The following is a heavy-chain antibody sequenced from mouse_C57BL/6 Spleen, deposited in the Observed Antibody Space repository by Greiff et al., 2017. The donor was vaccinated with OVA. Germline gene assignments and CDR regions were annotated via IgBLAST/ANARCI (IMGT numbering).Heavy chain of an antibody. J-gene: IGHJ4*01. CDR3: ARGGTTEYYYAMDY. D-gene: IGHD1-1*01. CDR1: GYTFTSYW. CDR2: IDPNSGGT. Sequence: VQLKQPGAELVKPGASVKLSCKASGYTFTSYWMHWVKQRPGRGLEWIGRIDPNSGGTKYNEKFKSKATLTVDKPFSTAYMQLSSLTSEDSAVYYCARGGTTEYYYAMDYWGQGTSVTVSS. V-gene: IGHV1-72*01.